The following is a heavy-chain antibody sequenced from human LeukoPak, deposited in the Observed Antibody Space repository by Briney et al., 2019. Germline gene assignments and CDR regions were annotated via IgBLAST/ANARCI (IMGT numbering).Heavy chain of an antibody. CDR1: GYTFTSFY. CDR3: ARDDYVFHP. CDR2: INPSGGST. J-gene: IGHJ5*02. V-gene: IGHV1-46*01. Sequence: ASVNVSCKASGYTFTSFYTHCVRRAPGQGLEWMGIINPSGGSTSYAQKFQGRVTMTRDTSTSTVYMELSSRRPEGMGVYYYARDDYVFHPWGQGTLVTVSS. D-gene: IGHD4-17*01.